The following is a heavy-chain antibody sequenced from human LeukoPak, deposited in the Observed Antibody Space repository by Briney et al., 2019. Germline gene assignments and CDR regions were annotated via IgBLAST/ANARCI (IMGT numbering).Heavy chain of an antibody. CDR1: GYTFTSYA. Sequence: ASVKVSCKASGYTFTSYAMHWVRQAPGQRLEWMGWINAGNGNTKYSQEFQGRVTITRDTSASTAYMELSSLRSEDMAVYYCARGSIVYSSSWYSPYYMDVWGKGTTVTVSS. CDR2: INAGNGNT. CDR3: ARGSIVYSSSWYSPYYMDV. D-gene: IGHD6-13*01. J-gene: IGHJ6*03. V-gene: IGHV1-3*03.